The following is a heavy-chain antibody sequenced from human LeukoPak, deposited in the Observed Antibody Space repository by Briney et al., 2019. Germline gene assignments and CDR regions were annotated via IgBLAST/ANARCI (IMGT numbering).Heavy chain of an antibody. Sequence: PGGSLRLSCAASGFTFSSYAMSWVRQAPGKGLKWASAISGSGGSTYYADSVKGRFTISRDNSKNTLYLQMNSLRAEDTAVYYCAKDRAVVVVAATLYYFDYWGQGTLVTVSS. V-gene: IGHV3-23*01. CDR1: GFTFSSYA. CDR2: ISGSGGST. D-gene: IGHD2-15*01. J-gene: IGHJ4*02. CDR3: AKDRAVVVVAATLYYFDY.